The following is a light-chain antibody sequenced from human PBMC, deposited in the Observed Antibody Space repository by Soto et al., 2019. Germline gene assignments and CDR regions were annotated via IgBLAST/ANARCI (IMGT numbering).Light chain of an antibody. V-gene: IGLV1-44*01. CDR3: ATWDDSLNGPV. CDR1: ASNLGSND. J-gene: IGLJ3*02. Sequence: QSVLTQPPSASGTPGQRVTISCSGSASNLGSNDVNWYQQLPGAAPKLLIYSNNQRPSGVPDRFSGPKSGTSASLVISGLQSEDEADYYCATWDDSLNGPVFGGGTKLTVL. CDR2: SNN.